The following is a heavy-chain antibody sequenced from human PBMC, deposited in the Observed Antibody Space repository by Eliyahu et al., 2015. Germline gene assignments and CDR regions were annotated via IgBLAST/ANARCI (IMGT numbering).Heavy chain of an antibody. CDR2: IYYSGST. CDR3: ASEIHSTDY. D-gene: IGHD6-13*01. J-gene: IGHJ4*02. V-gene: IGHV4-39*01. Sequence: QLQLQESGPGLVKPSXTLSLTCTVXGGSISSSNFYWGWIRQPPGKGLVWIGSIYYSGSTFYNPSLKSRVTISVDTSKNQFSLKLSSVTAADTAVYYCASEIHSTDYWGQGTLVTVSS. CDR1: GGSISSSNFY.